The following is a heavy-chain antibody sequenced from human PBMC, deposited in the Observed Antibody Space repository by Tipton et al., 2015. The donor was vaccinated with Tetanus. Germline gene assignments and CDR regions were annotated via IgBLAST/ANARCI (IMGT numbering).Heavy chain of an antibody. CDR3: ARRDVVVVPAAIGVSDYYYGMDV. Sequence: QLVQSGAEVKKPGASVKVSCKASGYTFTSYDINWVRQATGQGLEWMGWMNPNSGNTGYAQKFQGRVTMTRNTSISTAYMELSSLRSEDTAVYYCARRDVVVVPAAIGVSDYYYGMDVWGQGTTVTVSS. V-gene: IGHV1-8*01. D-gene: IGHD2-2*02. J-gene: IGHJ6*02. CDR1: GYTFTSYD. CDR2: MNPNSGNT.